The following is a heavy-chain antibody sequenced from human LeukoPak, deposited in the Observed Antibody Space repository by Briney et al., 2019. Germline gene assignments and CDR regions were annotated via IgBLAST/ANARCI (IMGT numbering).Heavy chain of an antibody. J-gene: IGHJ5*02. Sequence: ASVKVSCKASGYTFTSYGISWVRQAPGQGLEWMGWISAYNGNTNYAQKLQGRVTMTTDTSTSTAYMELRSLRSDDTAVYYCAREGSYDFWSGYLGLYNWFDPWGQGTLVTVSS. CDR2: ISAYNGNT. CDR1: GYTFTSYG. V-gene: IGHV1-18*01. D-gene: IGHD3-3*01. CDR3: AREGSYDFWSGYLGLYNWFDP.